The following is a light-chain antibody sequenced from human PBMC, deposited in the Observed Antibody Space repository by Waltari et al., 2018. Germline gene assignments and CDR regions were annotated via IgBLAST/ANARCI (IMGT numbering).Light chain of an antibody. V-gene: IGLV2-14*02. CDR2: EAT. Sequence: QSALTQPASVSGSPGQSITISCTWASSDVGRYNLVSWYQQHPGKAPKLIIYEATKRPSGVSDRFSGSKSGYTASLTISWLQADDEADYYCCSYTSSSTPRLFGGGTKLTVL. CDR1: SSDVGRYNL. CDR3: CSYTSSSTPRL. J-gene: IGLJ3*02.